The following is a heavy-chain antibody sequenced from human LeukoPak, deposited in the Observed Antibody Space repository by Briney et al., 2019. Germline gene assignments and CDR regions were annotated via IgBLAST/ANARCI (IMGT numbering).Heavy chain of an antibody. V-gene: IGHV4-39*01. CDR3: ASPGSGSYYYFDY. J-gene: IGHJ4*02. Sequence: SDTLSLTCTVSGGSISSSTYYWGWIPQPPGKVLEWIGSIYYSGATYYNPSLKSRVTISIDTYKNQFSLRLSSVTAADTAVYYCASPGSGSYYYFDYWGQGTLVTVSS. CDR2: IYYSGAT. D-gene: IGHD1-26*01. CDR1: GGSISSSTYY.